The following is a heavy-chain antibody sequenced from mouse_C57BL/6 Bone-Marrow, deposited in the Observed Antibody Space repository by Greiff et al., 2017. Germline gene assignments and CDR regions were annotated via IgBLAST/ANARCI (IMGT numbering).Heavy chain of an antibody. D-gene: IGHD5-1-1*01. Sequence: QVQLKQPGAELVRPGSSVKLSCKASGYTFTSYWMDWVKQRPGQGLEWIGNIFPSDSETHYNQKFKDKATLTVDKSSNTAYMQLSSLTSEDSAVYYFARSTKIPYDYAMDYWGQGTSVTVSS. J-gene: IGHJ4*01. CDR1: GYTFTSYW. CDR3: ARSTKIPYDYAMDY. CDR2: IFPSDSET. V-gene: IGHV1-61*01.